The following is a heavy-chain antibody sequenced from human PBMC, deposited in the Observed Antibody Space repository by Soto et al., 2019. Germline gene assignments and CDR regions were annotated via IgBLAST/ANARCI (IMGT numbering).Heavy chain of an antibody. Sequence: EVQLLESGGGLVQPGGSLRLSCAASGFTFSSYAMSWVRQAPGKGLEWVSAISGSGGSTYYADSVKGRFTISRDNSKNTLYLQMNSLRAEDTAVYYCAKGDPSTGYSSGWYYPFYYYYGMDVWGQGTTVTVSS. CDR1: GFTFSSYA. V-gene: IGHV3-23*01. CDR2: ISGSGGST. J-gene: IGHJ6*02. CDR3: AKGDPSTGYSSGWYYPFYYYYGMDV. D-gene: IGHD6-19*01.